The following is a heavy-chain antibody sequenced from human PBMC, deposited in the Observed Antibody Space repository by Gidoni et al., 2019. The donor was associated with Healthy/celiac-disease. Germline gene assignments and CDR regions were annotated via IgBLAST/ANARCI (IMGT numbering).Heavy chain of an antibody. CDR1: GGSFSGYY. V-gene: IGHV4-34*01. J-gene: IGHJ6*02. Sequence: QVQLQQWGAGLLKPSETLSLTCAVYGGSFSGYYWSWLRQPPGKGLEWIGEINHSGSTNYNPSLKSRVTISVDTSKNQFSLKLSSVTAADTAVYYCARGRLWFGEFHPRYYYYYYGMDVWGQGTTVTVSS. CDR2: INHSGST. D-gene: IGHD3-10*01. CDR3: ARGRLWFGEFHPRYYYYYYGMDV.